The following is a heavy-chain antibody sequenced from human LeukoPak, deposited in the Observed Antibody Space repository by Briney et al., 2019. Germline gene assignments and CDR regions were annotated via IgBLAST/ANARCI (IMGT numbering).Heavy chain of an antibody. CDR1: GGSISSGSYY. CDR2: IYTSGST. V-gene: IGHV4-61*02. D-gene: IGHD3-9*01. CDR3: ARGDSYYDILTGPSFVAFDI. Sequence: PSETLSLTCTVSGGSISSGSYYWSWIRQPAGTGLEWIGRIYTSGSTNYNPSLKSRVTISVDTSKNQFSLKLSSVTAADTAVYYCARGDSYYDILTGPSFVAFDIWGQGTMVTVSS. J-gene: IGHJ3*02.